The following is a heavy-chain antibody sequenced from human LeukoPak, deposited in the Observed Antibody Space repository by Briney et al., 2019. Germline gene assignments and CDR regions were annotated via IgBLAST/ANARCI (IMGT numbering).Heavy chain of an antibody. CDR2: IYYSGST. V-gene: IGHV4-31*03. CDR1: GGSIGSGGYY. J-gene: IGHJ5*02. Sequence: SETLSLTCTVSGGSIGSGGYYWSWIRQHPGKGLEWIGYIYYSGSTYYNPSLKSRVTISVDTSKNQFSLKLSSVTAADTAVYYCARDLWMRNWFDPWGRGTLVTVSS. D-gene: IGHD3-3*01. CDR3: ARDLWMRNWFDP.